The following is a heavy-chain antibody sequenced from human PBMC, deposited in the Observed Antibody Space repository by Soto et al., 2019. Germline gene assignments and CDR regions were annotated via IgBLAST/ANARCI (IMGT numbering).Heavy chain of an antibody. CDR3: TRDGRGLGRLSLFEY. V-gene: IGHV3-53*01. Sequence: GSLRLSCAASGFNVNSDYMNWVRQTPGKGLEWVASIYSGETTYYADSVRGRFTISSXXXXXXLXFXLXXXXIEXTAVYYCTRDGRGLGRLSLFEYWGQGVLVTVSS. CDR1: GFNVNSDY. CDR2: IYSGETT. D-gene: IGHD2-21*02. J-gene: IGHJ4*02.